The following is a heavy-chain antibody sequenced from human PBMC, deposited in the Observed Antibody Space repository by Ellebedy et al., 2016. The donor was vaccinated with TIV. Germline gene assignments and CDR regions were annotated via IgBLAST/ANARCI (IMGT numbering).Heavy chain of an antibody. J-gene: IGHJ4*02. D-gene: IGHD5-18*01. V-gene: IGHV3-15*01. CDR2: IKSKTDGGAA. CDR1: GLTFSKAW. Sequence: GGSLRLSGAASGLTFSKAWMNWVRQAPGKGLEWVGRIKSKTDGGAADSAAPVKGRFTISRDDSNNTLYLQMNSLKTEDTAVYFCTTVYRYNYDSVWGQGTLVTVSS. CDR3: TTVYRYNYDSV.